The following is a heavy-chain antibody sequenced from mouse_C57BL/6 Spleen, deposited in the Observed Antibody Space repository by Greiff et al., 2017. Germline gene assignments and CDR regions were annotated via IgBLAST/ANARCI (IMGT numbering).Heavy chain of an antibody. CDR2: INPNYGTT. CDR3: ARGGGYDGYFPFAY. J-gene: IGHJ3*01. CDR1: GYSFTDYN. D-gene: IGHD2-3*01. V-gene: IGHV1-39*01. Sequence: VHVKQSGPELVKPGASVKISCKASGYSFTDYNMNWVKQSNGKSLEWIGVINPNYGTTSYNQKFKGKATLTVDQSSSTAYMQLNSLTSEDSAVYYCARGGGYDGYFPFAYWGQGTLVTVSA.